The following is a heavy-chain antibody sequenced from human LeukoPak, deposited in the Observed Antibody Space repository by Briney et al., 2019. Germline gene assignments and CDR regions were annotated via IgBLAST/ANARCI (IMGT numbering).Heavy chain of an antibody. CDR1: GGTFSSYA. CDR3: ALDTFISSV. J-gene: IGHJ4*02. CDR2: IIPIFGTA. D-gene: IGHD3-16*01. V-gene: IGHV1-69*05. Sequence: ASVKVSCKASGGTFSSYAISWVRQAPGQGLEWMGGIIPIFGTANYAQKFQGRVTITRNTSISTAYMELSSLRSEDTAVYYCALDTFISSVWGQGTLVTVSS.